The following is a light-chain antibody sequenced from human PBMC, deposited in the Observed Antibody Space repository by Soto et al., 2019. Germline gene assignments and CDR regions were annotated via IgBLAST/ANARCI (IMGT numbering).Light chain of an antibody. J-gene: IGKJ1*01. CDR2: KAS. V-gene: IGKV1-5*03. CDR3: QLYNSYSEA. CDR1: QTISSW. Sequence: DIQMTQIPSTLSGSVGDRATITCRASQTISSWLAWYQQKPGKAPKLLIYKASTLKSGVPSRFSVSGSGTEFTLTISSLQPDDFATYYCQLYNSYSEAFGQGTKVELK.